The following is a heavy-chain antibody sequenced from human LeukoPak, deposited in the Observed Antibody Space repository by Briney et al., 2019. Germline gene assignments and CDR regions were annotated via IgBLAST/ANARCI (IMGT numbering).Heavy chain of an antibody. D-gene: IGHD3-10*01. CDR3: ARDGWFGELYQH. CDR1: GFTVSSNY. V-gene: IGHV3-66*01. J-gene: IGHJ4*02. Sequence: GGSLRLSCAASGFTVSSNYMSWVRQAPGKGLEWVSVIYSGGSTYYADSAKGRFTISRDNSKNTLYLQMNSLRAEDTAVYYCARDGWFGELYQHWSQGTLVTVSS. CDR2: IYSGGST.